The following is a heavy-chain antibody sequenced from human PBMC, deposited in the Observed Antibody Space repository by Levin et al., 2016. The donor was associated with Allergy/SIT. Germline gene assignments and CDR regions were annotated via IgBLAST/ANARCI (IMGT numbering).Heavy chain of an antibody. CDR2: IIPIFGTA. V-gene: IGHV1-69*13. CDR3: ARDIPRGCSGGSCYSVWHYGMDV. J-gene: IGHJ6*02. CDR1: GGTFSSYA. Sequence: SVKVSCKASGGTFSSYAISWVRQAPGQGLEWMGGIIPIFGTANYAQKFQGRVTITADESTSTAYMELSSLRSEDTAVYYCARDIPRGCSGGSCYSVWHYGMDVWGQGTTVTVSS. D-gene: IGHD2-15*01.